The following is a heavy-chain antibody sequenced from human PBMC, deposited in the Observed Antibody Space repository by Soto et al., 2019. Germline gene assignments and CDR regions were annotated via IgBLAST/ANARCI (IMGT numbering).Heavy chain of an antibody. CDR3: AKAQYVWPPLNWFDP. Sequence: GGSLRXSCAASGFTFSSYAMSWVRQAPGKGLEWVSAISGSGGSTYYADSVKGRFTISRDNSKNTLYLQMNSLRAEDTAVYYCAKAQYVWPPLNWFDPWGQGTLVTVSS. J-gene: IGHJ5*02. V-gene: IGHV3-23*01. D-gene: IGHD3-16*01. CDR2: ISGSGGST. CDR1: GFTFSSYA.